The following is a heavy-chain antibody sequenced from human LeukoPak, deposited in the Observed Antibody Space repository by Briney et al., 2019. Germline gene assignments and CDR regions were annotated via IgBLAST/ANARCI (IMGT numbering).Heavy chain of an antibody. CDR2: IYYSGST. Sequence: PSETLSLTCTVSGFSISSSSYYWGWIRQPPGKGLQWIGSIYYSGSTYYDPSLKSRVTISVDTSKNQFSRKLSSVTAADTAVYYCARQAPYDFAEAFDIWGQGTMVTVSS. CDR1: GFSISSSSYY. D-gene: IGHD3-3*01. J-gene: IGHJ3*02. V-gene: IGHV4-39*01. CDR3: ARQAPYDFAEAFDI.